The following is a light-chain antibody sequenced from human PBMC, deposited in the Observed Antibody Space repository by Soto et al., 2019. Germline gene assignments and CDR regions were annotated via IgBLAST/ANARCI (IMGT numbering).Light chain of an antibody. CDR2: GAS. V-gene: IGKV3-20*01. J-gene: IGKJ1*01. CDR3: QQYGSSPPT. CDR1: QSVSSY. Sequence: EIGRTQTTATLSVSPGERATLSCRASQSVSSYLAWYQQKPGQAPRLLIYGASSRATGIPDRFSGSGSGTDFTLTISRLEPEDFAVYYCQQYGSSPPTFGQGTKVDNK.